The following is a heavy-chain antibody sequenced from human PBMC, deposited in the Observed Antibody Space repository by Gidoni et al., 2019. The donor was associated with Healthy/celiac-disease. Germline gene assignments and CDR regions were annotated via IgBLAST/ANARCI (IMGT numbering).Heavy chain of an antibody. CDR3: ARVTTVTTVLDY. Sequence: QVQLQPWGAGLLTPSETLSLTCAVYGGSFSGYYWSWIRQPPGKGLEWIGEINHSGSTHYNPSLKSRVTISVDTSKNQFSRKLSSVTAADTAVYYCARVTTVTTVLDYWGQGTLVTVSS. J-gene: IGHJ4*02. CDR1: GGSFSGYY. V-gene: IGHV4-34*01. CDR2: INHSGST. D-gene: IGHD4-17*01.